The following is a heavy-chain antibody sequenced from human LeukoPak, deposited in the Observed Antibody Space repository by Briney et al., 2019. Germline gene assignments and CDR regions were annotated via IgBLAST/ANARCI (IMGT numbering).Heavy chain of an antibody. CDR1: GDSINSYY. CDR2: IYISGST. D-gene: IGHD3-16*01. J-gene: IGHJ4*02. Sequence: KPSETLSLTCTVSGDSINSYYWNWIRQPAGKGLEWIGRIYISGSTNYNPSLKSRVTMSVDTSKNQFSLKLSSATAADTAVYYCARIELGGELDYWGQGTLVTVSS. CDR3: ARIELGGELDY. V-gene: IGHV4-4*07.